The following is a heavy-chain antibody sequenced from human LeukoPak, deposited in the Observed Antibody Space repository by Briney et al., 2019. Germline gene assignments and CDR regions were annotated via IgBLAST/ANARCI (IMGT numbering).Heavy chain of an antibody. CDR2: ISYDGSNK. CDR3: ARDRCNGGTCYLSVLDY. CDR1: GFTFSSYS. V-gene: IGHV3-30*03. Sequence: GGSLRLSCAASGFTFSSYSMNWVRQAPGKGLEWVAVISYDGSNKYYAGSVKGRFTISRDNSKNTLYLQMNSLRAEDTAVYYCARDRCNGGTCYLSVLDYWGQGTLVTVSS. D-gene: IGHD2-15*01. J-gene: IGHJ4*02.